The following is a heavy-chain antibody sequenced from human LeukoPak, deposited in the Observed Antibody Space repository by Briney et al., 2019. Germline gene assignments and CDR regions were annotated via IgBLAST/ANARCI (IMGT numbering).Heavy chain of an antibody. CDR2: ISGSGSST. D-gene: IGHD6-19*01. J-gene: IGHJ4*02. CDR3: AKAPYSSGCFDY. Sequence: GGSLRLSCAASGFTFSSYATSWVRQAPGKGLEWVSGISGSGSSTYYADSVKGRFTISRDNSKNTLYLQVNSLRAEDTAVYYCAKAPYSSGCFDYWGQGTLVTVSS. CDR1: GFTFSSYA. V-gene: IGHV3-23*01.